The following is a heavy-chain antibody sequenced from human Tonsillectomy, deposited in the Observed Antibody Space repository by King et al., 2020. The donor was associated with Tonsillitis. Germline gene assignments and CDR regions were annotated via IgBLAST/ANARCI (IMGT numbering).Heavy chain of an antibody. CDR3: ARGTYYYGSGNFYRGY. CDR2: ISYDGSNK. CDR1: GFTFSSYA. J-gene: IGHJ4*02. Sequence: VQLVESGGGVVQPGRSLRLSCAASGFTFSSYAMHWVRQAPGKGLEWVAFISYDGSNKYNADSVKGRFTISRDNSKNTLYLQMNSLRAEDSALYYCARGTYYYGSGNFYRGYWGQGTMVTVSS. V-gene: IGHV3-30*04. D-gene: IGHD3-10*01.